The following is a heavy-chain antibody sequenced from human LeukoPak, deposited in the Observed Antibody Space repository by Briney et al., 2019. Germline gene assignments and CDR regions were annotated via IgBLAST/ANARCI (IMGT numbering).Heavy chain of an antibody. CDR2: ISGDGGST. D-gene: IGHD3-22*01. CDR1: GFIFDDYA. J-gene: IGHJ5*01. Sequence: GGSLRLSCAASGFIFDDYAMHWVRQAPGKGLEWVCLISGDGGSTYFADSVKGRFTISRDNSKNSLYLQMNSLRTEDTAFYYCAKDSAIISSSYSYNWFDFWGQGTLVTVSS. CDR3: AKDSAIISSSYSYNWFDF. V-gene: IGHV3-43*02.